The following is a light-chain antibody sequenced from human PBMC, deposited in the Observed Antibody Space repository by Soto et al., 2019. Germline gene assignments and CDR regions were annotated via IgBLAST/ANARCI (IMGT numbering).Light chain of an antibody. CDR2: WAS. J-gene: IGKJ1*01. V-gene: IGKV4-1*01. Sequence: DIVMTQSPDPLAVSLGERATINCKSSQSVLYSSNNKNYLAWYQQKPGQPPKALIYWASTREPGVPDRFSGSGSGTDFTLTISSLQAEDVAVYYCQQYYTTPWTFGQGTKVEIK. CDR1: QSVLYSSNNKNY. CDR3: QQYYTTPWT.